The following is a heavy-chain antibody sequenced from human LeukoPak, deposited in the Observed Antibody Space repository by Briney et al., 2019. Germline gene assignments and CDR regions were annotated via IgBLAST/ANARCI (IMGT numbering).Heavy chain of an antibody. D-gene: IGHD3-22*01. Sequence: GGSLRLSCAASGFIFSDYSMIWVRQAPGKGLEWVASISISTSYIDYADSVKGRFTISRDNAKNSLYLQMNSLRVEDTAVYYCARVYIYYDSSGYFPADYWGQGTLVTVSS. CDR1: GFIFSDYS. CDR3: ARVYIYYDSSGYFPADY. CDR2: ISISTSYI. J-gene: IGHJ4*02. V-gene: IGHV3-21*01.